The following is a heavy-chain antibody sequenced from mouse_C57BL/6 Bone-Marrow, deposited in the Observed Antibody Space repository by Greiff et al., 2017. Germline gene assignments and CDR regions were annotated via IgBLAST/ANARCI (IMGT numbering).Heavy chain of an antibody. CDR1: GYTFTSYW. J-gene: IGHJ2*01. D-gene: IGHD1-1*01. CDR2: IHPNRGST. Sequence: QVQLQQPGAELVKPGASVKLSCKASGYTFTSYWMHWVKQRPGQGLEWIGMIHPNRGSTNYNEKFKSKATLTVDKSSSTAYMQLSSLTSEDSAVYYCARSRPYYYGSKGYWGQGTTLTVSS. CDR3: ARSRPYYYGSKGY. V-gene: IGHV1-64*01.